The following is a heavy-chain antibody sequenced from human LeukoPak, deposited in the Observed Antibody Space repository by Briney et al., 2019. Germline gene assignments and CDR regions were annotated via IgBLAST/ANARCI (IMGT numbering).Heavy chain of an antibody. D-gene: IGHD5-24*01. CDR1: GFTFSSYS. Sequence: PGGSLRLSCAASGFTFSSYSMNWVRQAPGKGLEWVSSISSSSSYIYYADSVKGRFTISRDNAKNSLYLQMNGLRAEDTAVYYCARKRRDGYNWDHWGQGTLVTVSS. CDR2: ISSSSSYI. V-gene: IGHV3-21*01. J-gene: IGHJ4*02. CDR3: ARKRRDGYNWDH.